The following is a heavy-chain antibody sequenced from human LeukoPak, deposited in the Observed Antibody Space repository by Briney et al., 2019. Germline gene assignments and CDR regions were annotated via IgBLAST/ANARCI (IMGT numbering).Heavy chain of an antibody. CDR2: ISISASSI. V-gene: IGHV3-21*01. D-gene: IGHD2-8*01. CDR3: ACSYLGGTNPPPDY. J-gene: IGHJ4*02. Sequence: GGSLRLSCAASGLTFSSYTMNWVRQAPGKGLEWVSCISISASSIYSADSVKGRFTISSENAKNSLYLQMNSLRAEAWAVEYCACSYLGGTNPPPDYWGQGTLVTVPS. CDR1: GLTFSSYT.